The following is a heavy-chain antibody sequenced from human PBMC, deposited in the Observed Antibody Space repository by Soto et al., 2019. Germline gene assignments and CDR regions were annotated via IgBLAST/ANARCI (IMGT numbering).Heavy chain of an antibody. V-gene: IGHV4-59*12. CDR3: AREDVDVGSNYYYYYGMDV. D-gene: IGHD2-15*01. CDR1: GGSISSYY. Sequence: SETLSLTCTVSGGSISSYYWSWIRQPPGKGLEWLGSVYYRGTPFYNPSLEGRVAITVDRSQNQFSLRLSSVTAADTAVYYCAREDVDVGSNYYYYYGMDVWGQGAPVTVSS. CDR2: VYYRGTP. J-gene: IGHJ6*02.